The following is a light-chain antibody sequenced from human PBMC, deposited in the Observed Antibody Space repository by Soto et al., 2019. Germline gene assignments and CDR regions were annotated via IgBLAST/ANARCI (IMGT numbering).Light chain of an antibody. Sequence: DIQMTQSPSSLSASVGDRVTITCRANQGIGNYLAWYQQKPGKVPKHLIYDASTLQSGVPSRFSGSGSGTDFTLTISSQQPEDVSTYYCQKYYTAPETFGQGTKVEIK. CDR3: QKYYTAPET. CDR1: QGIGNY. J-gene: IGKJ1*01. V-gene: IGKV1-27*01. CDR2: DAS.